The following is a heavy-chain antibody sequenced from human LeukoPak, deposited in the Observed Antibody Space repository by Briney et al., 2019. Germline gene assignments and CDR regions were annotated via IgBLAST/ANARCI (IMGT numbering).Heavy chain of an antibody. CDR3: ARIGHDLYQTFDF. J-gene: IGHJ4*01. D-gene: IGHD2-2*01. CDR2: ISTYNGST. V-gene: IGHV1-18*01. CDR1: GYSFTSYG. Sequence: GASVKVSCKASGYSFTSYGLTWVRQAPGQGLEWMGWISTYNGSTNYAQNFQGRITMTTDTPTSTAYMELRSLRFDDTAEYYCARIGHDLYQTFDFWGNGNLITVSS.